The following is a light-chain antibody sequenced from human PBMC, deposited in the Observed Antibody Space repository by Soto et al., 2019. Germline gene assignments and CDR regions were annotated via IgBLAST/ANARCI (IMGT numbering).Light chain of an antibody. CDR2: DVN. V-gene: IGLV2-14*03. J-gene: IGLJ1*01. CDR3: SPYTSASTYV. CDR1: SGDIGAYDY. Sequence: QSALTQPASVSGSPGQSITISCTGTSGDIGAYDYVSWYQQHPGTAPKLMIYDVNDRPSGVSDRFSGSKSANTASLTISGLQAEDEADYYCSPYTSASTYVFGPGTKLTVL.